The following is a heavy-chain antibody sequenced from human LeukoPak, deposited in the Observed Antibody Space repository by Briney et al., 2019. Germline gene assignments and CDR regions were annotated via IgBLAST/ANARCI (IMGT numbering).Heavy chain of an antibody. D-gene: IGHD3-22*01. V-gene: IGHV3-48*01. Sequence: GGCLRLSCAASGFTFSRYTMNWVRQAPGKSLEWLSYISGSSITRYYADSVKGRFTISRENANNSLYLQMNSLRAEDTAVYYCAREGYYDSSGYNFDYWGQGTLVTVSS. J-gene: IGHJ4*02. CDR1: GFTFSRYT. CDR3: AREGYYDSSGYNFDY. CDR2: ISGSSITR.